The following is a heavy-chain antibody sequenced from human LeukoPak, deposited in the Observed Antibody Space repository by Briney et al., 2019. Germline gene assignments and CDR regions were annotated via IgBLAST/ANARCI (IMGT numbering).Heavy chain of an antibody. CDR2: IKVGEGT. Sequence: SEALSLTCAVYGGSLSDYPWTWIRQPPGKGLEWIGQIKVGEGTKYNPSLNSRVTMSLDTSKNQFSLKLTSVSAADTAVYYCARGAPGYWGQGTLVTVST. CDR1: GGSLSDYP. V-gene: IGHV4-34*01. CDR3: ARGAPGY. J-gene: IGHJ4*02.